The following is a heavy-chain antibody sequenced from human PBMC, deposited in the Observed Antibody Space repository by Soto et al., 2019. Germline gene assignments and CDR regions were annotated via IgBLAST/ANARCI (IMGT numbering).Heavy chain of an antibody. J-gene: IGHJ4*02. CDR2: ISYSGETK. CDR1: GFTFTKYS. V-gene: IGHV3-48*02. D-gene: IGHD2-15*01. CDR3: VRGVVVVVGSTAENFDH. Sequence: GGSLRLSCVTSGFTFTKYSMNWVRRAPGKGLEWVSYISYSGETKYYADSLKGRYAISRGDAKNSVYLQMNSLRDEDTAFYYCVRGVVVVVGSTAENFDHWGQGTLVTVS.